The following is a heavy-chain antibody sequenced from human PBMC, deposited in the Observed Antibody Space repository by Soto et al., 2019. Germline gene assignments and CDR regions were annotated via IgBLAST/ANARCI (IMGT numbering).Heavy chain of an antibody. Sequence: QVQLQESGPGLVKPSQTLSLTCTVSGGSISSGDYYWSWIRQPPGKGLEWIGYIYYSGSTYYNPFLKRLVTTAVDATKNQFSRKMSSVTAADAAVYYCARERDYGDCALGYWGQGTLVTVSS. D-gene: IGHD4-17*01. J-gene: IGHJ4*02. CDR2: IYYSGST. V-gene: IGHV4-30-4*01. CDR1: GGSISSGDYY. CDR3: ARERDYGDCALGY.